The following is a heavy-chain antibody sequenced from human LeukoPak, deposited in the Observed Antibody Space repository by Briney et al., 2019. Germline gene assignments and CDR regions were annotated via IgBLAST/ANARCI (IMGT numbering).Heavy chain of an antibody. Sequence: ASVKVSCKASGGTFSSYAISWVRQAPGQGLEWMGGIIPIFGTANYAQKFQGRVTITTDESTSTAYMELSSLRSEDTAVYYCARVQTDIVPRYYYYMDVWGKGTTVTVSS. CDR2: IIPIFGTA. CDR3: ARVQTDIVPRYYYYMDV. J-gene: IGHJ6*03. V-gene: IGHV1-69*05. D-gene: IGHD2-15*01. CDR1: GGTFSSYA.